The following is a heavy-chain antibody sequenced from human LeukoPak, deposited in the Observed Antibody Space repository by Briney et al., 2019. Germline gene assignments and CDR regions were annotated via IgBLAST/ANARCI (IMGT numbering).Heavy chain of an antibody. V-gene: IGHV1-2*02. CDR1: GYTFTGYY. CDR3: AIVRWGDAVSCNINSRRGAFDY. D-gene: IGHD3-16*01. J-gene: IGHJ4*02. Sequence: ASVKVSCKASGYTFTGYYMHWVRQAPGQALEWMGWINPNSGGTNYAQKFQGRVTMTRDTSISTAYMELSRLRSDDTAVYHCAIVRWGDAVSCNINSRRGAFDYWGQGTLVTVSS. CDR2: INPNSGGT.